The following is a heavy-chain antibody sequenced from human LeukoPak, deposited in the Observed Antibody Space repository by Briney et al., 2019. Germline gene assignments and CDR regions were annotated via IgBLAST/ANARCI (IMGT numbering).Heavy chain of an antibody. CDR2: IYYSGST. Sequence: SETLSLTCTVSGGSISSYYWSWIRQPPGMGLEWIGYIYYSGSTNYNPSLKSRVTISVDTSKNQFSLKLSSVTAADTAVYYCASRRDGYNGYYYGMDVWGQGTTVTVSS. D-gene: IGHD5-24*01. J-gene: IGHJ6*02. V-gene: IGHV4-59*08. CDR3: ASRRDGYNGYYYGMDV. CDR1: GGSISSYY.